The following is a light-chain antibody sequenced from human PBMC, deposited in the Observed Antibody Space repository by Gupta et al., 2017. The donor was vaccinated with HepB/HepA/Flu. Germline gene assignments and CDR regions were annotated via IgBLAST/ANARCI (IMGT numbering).Light chain of an antibody. Sequence: DIVMTQSPDFLAVSLGERATINCKSSQSVLYSSNNRNNLVWYQQKPGQPPRLLIYWASTRESGVPDRFSGSGSGTDFTLTISSLQAEDVAVYYSQQYYSTPWTFGQGTKVEIK. CDR3: QQYYSTPWT. J-gene: IGKJ1*01. CDR1: QSVLYSSNNRNN. CDR2: WAS. V-gene: IGKV4-1*01.